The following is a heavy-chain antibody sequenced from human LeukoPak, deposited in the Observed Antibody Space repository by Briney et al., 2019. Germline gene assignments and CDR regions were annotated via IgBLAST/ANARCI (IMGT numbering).Heavy chain of an antibody. J-gene: IGHJ3*02. CDR2: IYTSGST. V-gene: IGHV4-61*02. CDR1: GGSISSGSYY. CDR3: ARVRAAAGTSAFDI. D-gene: IGHD6-13*01. Sequence: SQTLSLTCTVSGGSISSGSYYWSWIRQPAGKGLEWIGRIYTSGSTNYNPSLKSRVTISVDTSKNQFSLKLSSVTAADTAVYYCARVRAAAGTSAFDIWGQGTMVTVSS.